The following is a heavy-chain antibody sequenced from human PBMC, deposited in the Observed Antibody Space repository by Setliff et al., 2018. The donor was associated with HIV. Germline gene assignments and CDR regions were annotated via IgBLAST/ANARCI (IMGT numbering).Heavy chain of an antibody. V-gene: IGHV4-59*11. D-gene: IGHD6-6*01. Sequence: ETLSLTCTVSGGSISGQYWSWFRQPPGKNMEWIASIYSSGTTNYNPSLRSRVIISVDTPRNQFSLRVTSVTAADTALYYCARRSIAVREAQFDPWGQGTQVTV. J-gene: IGHJ5*02. CDR2: IYSSGTT. CDR3: ARRSIAVREAQFDP. CDR1: GGSISGQY.